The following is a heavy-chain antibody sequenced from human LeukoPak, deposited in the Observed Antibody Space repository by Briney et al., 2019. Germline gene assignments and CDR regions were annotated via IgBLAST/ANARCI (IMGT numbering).Heavy chain of an antibody. V-gene: IGHV1-8*03. J-gene: IGHJ4*02. D-gene: IGHD7-27*01. CDR2: MNPNSGNT. Sequence: ASVKVSCKASGYTFTSYDINWVRQATGQGLEWMGWMNPNSGNTGYAQKFQGGVTITRNTSISTAYTELSSLRSEDTAVYYCARAGAGGLDFDYWGQGTLVTVSS. CDR1: GYTFTSYD. CDR3: ARAGAGGLDFDY.